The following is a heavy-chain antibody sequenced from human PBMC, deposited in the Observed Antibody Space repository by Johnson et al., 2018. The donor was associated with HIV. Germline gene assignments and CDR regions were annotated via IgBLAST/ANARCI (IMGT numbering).Heavy chain of an antibody. J-gene: IGHJ3*01. V-gene: IGHV3-30*03. CDR1: GFTFSTYG. CDR2: ISSDESNK. Sequence: QVQLVESGGDVVQPGRSLRLSCAASGFTFSTYGMHWVRQAPGKGLEWVAVISSDESNKYYADSVKGRFTISRDNSKNTLFLQMDSLRADDTAVYYCAREGVSGSYYDAFDLWGQGTMVTVSS. D-gene: IGHD1-26*01. CDR3: AREGVSGSYYDAFDL.